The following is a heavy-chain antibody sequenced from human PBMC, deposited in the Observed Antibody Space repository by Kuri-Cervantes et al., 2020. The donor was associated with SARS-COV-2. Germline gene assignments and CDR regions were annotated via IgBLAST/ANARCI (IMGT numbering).Heavy chain of an antibody. Sequence: GSLRLSCTVSGGSVSSGTYYWSWIRQPPGKGLEYIGYIYYTGSTNYNPSLKSRVTISVDTSKNQFSLKLSSVTAADTAVYYCAGSSKYYYYMDVWGKGTTVTVSS. CDR1: GGSVSSGTYY. CDR3: AGSSKYYYYMDV. V-gene: IGHV4-61*01. CDR2: IYYTGST. D-gene: IGHD2-2*01. J-gene: IGHJ6*03.